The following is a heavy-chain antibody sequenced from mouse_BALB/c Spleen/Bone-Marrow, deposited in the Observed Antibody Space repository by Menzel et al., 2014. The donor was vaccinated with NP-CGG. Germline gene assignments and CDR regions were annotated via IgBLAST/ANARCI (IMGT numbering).Heavy chain of an antibody. V-gene: IGHV2-4-1*01. CDR3: ARNMGSYYGYLAF. CDR1: GFSLTSYG. J-gene: IGHJ3*01. CDR2: IWSGGST. D-gene: IGHD1-2*01. Sequence: VHLQQSGPGLVQPSLSLSITCTVSGFSLTSYGVHWVRQSPGKGLEWLGVIWSGGSTDYNAAFIFRLSITKDNSKIQVIFKMNSLQADDTAIYYCARNMGSYYGYLAFWNQRTLVTIST.